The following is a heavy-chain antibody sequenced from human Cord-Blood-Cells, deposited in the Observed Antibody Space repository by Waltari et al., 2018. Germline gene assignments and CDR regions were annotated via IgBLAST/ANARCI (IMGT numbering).Heavy chain of an antibody. CDR1: GGTFSSYA. CDR2: IIPIFGTA. J-gene: IGHJ3*02. Sequence: QVQLVQSGAEVKKPGSSVKLSCKASGGTFSSYAISWVRQAPGQGLAWTGWIIPIFGTANDAQKFQGRVTITADESASAAYMELSSLRSEDTAVYYCARGYSSSSRDAFDIWGQGTMVTVSS. CDR3: ARGYSSSSRDAFDI. V-gene: IGHV1-69*01. D-gene: IGHD6-6*01.